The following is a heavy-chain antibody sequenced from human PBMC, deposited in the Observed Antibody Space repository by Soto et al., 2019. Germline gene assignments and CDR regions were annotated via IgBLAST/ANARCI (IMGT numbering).Heavy chain of an antibody. CDR2: IYSGGST. V-gene: IGHV3-53*01. CDR3: ARSTLANSGYGYYYYYGMDV. CDR1: GWTVSSNY. J-gene: IGHJ6*02. D-gene: IGHD5-12*01. Sequence: GGALRISCAASGWTVSSNYRSWVRQSPGKGLDWVSVIYSGGSTNYADSVKGRFTISRDNSKNTLYLQMNSLRAEDTAVYYCARSTLANSGYGYYYYYGMDVWGQGTTVTVSS.